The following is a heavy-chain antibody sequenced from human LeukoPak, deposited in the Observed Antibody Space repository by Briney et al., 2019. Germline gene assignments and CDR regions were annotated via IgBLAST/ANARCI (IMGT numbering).Heavy chain of an antibody. V-gene: IGHV3-23*01. Sequence: GESLKISCAASGFTFNTYSMNWARPAPGKGLEWVSTISDSGSGTYYADSVKGRFTISRDNSKNTLYLQMNSLRADDTAVYYCDGADFWGQGTLVTVSS. J-gene: IGHJ4*02. CDR3: DGADF. CDR1: GFTFNTYS. CDR2: ISDSGSGT.